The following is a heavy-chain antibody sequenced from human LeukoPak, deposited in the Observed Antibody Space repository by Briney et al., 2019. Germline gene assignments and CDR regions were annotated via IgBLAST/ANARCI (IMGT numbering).Heavy chain of an antibody. D-gene: IGHD3-3*01. CDR2: IYHSGNT. CDR3: ARDGGMSGWFDP. Sequence: PSETLSLTCTVSGGSIRSGDYYWSWIRQPPGKGLEWIGYIYHSGNTYYNPSLKSRVTISVDTSKNQFSLKLSSVTAADTAVYYCARDGGMSGWFDPWGQGTLVTVSS. V-gene: IGHV4-30-4*08. CDR1: GGSIRSGDYY. J-gene: IGHJ5*02.